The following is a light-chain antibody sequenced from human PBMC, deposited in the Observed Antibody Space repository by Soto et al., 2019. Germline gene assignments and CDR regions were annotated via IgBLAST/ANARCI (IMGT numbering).Light chain of an antibody. CDR2: WAS. CDR1: QSILYSSSNKNY. V-gene: IGKV4-1*01. Sequence: DIVMTQSPESLAVSLGERATINCKSSQSILYSSSNKNYLAWYQQKPGQPPKLLIYWASTRESGVPDRFSGSGFGTDFSLTISSLQAEDVAVYYCQQYYSTPRTFGQGTKVEIK. J-gene: IGKJ1*01. CDR3: QQYYSTPRT.